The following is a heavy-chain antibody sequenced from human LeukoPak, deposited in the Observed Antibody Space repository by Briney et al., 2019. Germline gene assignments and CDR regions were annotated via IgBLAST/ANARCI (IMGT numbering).Heavy chain of an antibody. CDR3: ASLTGGVGARRFDY. CDR2: MSYSGST. D-gene: IGHD1-26*01. V-gene: IGHV4-59*08. J-gene: IGHJ4*02. CDR1: GDSMSRYY. Sequence: SETLSFTCTVSGDSMSRYYWNWIRQPPGKGLEWIGYMSYSGSTNYNPSLNSRVTISLDKSKNQASLTLRSVTAADTATYYCASLTGGVGARRFDYWGQGTLVTVSS.